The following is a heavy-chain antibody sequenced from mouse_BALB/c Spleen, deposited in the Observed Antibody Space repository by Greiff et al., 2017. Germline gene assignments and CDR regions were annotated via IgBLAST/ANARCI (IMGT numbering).Heavy chain of an antibody. J-gene: IGHJ2*01. CDR3: ATSYGNYGGFDY. V-gene: IGHV1-80*01. CDR2: IYPGDGDT. Sequence: QVQLKQSGAELVRPGSSVKISCKASGYAFSSYWMNWVKQRPGQGLEWIGQIYPGDGDTNYNGKFKGKATLTADKSSSTAYMQLSSLTSEDSAVYFCATSYGNYGGFDYWGQGTTLTVSS. D-gene: IGHD2-10*02. CDR1: GYAFSSYW.